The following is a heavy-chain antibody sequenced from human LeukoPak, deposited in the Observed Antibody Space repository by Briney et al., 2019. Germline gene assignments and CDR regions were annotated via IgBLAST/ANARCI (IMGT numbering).Heavy chain of an antibody. Sequence: PSETLSLTCTVSGNSISSGDYYWSWIRQPAGKGLEWIGRIYTSGSTTYNPSLKSRVTISGDTSENQFSLRLSSVTAADTAVYYCARVSGYAGYMDVWGKGTTVTVSS. CDR3: ARVSGYAGYMDV. D-gene: IGHD5-12*01. J-gene: IGHJ6*03. CDR1: GNSISSGDYY. V-gene: IGHV4-61*02. CDR2: IYTSGST.